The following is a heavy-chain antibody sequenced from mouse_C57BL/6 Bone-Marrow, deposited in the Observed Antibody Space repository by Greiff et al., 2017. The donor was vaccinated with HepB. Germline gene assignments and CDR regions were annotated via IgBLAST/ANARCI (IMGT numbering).Heavy chain of an antibody. Sequence: EVKLQQSGAELVRPGASVKLSCTASGFNIKDDYMHWVQQRTEQGLEWIGWIDPENGANEYASKFQGKATITADTSSNTAYLQLSILTSEDTAVYYCTTVVSPSMDYWGQGTSVTVSS. D-gene: IGHD1-1*01. CDR2: IDPENGAN. CDR3: TTVVSPSMDY. J-gene: IGHJ4*01. V-gene: IGHV14-4*01. CDR1: GFNIKDDY.